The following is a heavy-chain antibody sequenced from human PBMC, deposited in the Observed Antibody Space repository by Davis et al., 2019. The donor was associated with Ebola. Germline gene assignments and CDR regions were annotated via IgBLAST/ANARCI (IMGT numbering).Heavy chain of an antibody. V-gene: IGHV3-21*01. CDR2: ISSSSSYI. J-gene: IGHJ4*02. CDR1: GFPFRRHS. CDR3: ARNKGSDRSGRPGIADY. Sequence: SLITPLASPGFPFRRHSMHSVRQPPGKGLEWVPSISSSSSYIYYADSVKGQFTISRDNAKNSLYLQMNSLRAEDTAVYYCARNKGSDRSGRPGIADYWGQGTLVTVSS. D-gene: IGHD3-22*01.